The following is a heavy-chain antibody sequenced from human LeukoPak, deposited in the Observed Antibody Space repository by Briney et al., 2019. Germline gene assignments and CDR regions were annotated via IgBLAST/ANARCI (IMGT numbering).Heavy chain of an antibody. Sequence: ASVKVSCKASGGTFSSYAISWVRQAPGQGLEWMGGIIPIFGTANYAQKFQGRVTITTDESTSTAYMELSSLRSEDTAVYYCARDHCSSTSCYNGEVDPWGQGTLVTVSS. D-gene: IGHD2-2*02. CDR2: IIPIFGTA. J-gene: IGHJ5*02. V-gene: IGHV1-69*05. CDR3: ARDHCSSTSCYNGEVDP. CDR1: GGTFSSYA.